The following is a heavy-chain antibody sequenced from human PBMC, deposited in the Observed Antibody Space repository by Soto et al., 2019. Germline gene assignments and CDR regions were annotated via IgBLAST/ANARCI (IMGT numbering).Heavy chain of an antibody. CDR2: IIPMFDTA. CDR1: EGSFSSYA. D-gene: IGHD2-2*01. V-gene: IGHV1-69*12. J-gene: IGHJ6*02. Sequence: QVQLVQSGAEVKKPGSSVKVSCKASEGSFSSYAMSWVRQAPGQGLEWMGGIIPMFDTAYYTQKFQGRVTITADESTGTTYMELRSLRPDDTAVYYCARDLDIVSVPAPMNVWGQGTTVTVS. CDR3: ARDLDIVSVPAPMNV.